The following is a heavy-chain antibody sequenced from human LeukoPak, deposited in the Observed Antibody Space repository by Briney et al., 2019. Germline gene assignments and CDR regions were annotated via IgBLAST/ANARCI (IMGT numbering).Heavy chain of an antibody. Sequence: GRSLRLSCAASGFTFSSYGMHWVRQAPGKGLEWVAVIWYDGSEKYYADSVKGRFTISRDNSKNTLYLQMNSLRAEDTAVYYCARDTPVAGAGLDDWGQGTLVTVSS. CDR3: ARDTPVAGAGLDD. D-gene: IGHD6-19*01. CDR1: GFTFSSYG. CDR2: IWYDGSEK. J-gene: IGHJ4*02. V-gene: IGHV3-33*01.